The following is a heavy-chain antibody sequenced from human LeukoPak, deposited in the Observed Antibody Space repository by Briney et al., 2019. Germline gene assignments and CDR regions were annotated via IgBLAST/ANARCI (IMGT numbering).Heavy chain of an antibody. D-gene: IGHD3-16*01. V-gene: IGHV1-69*13. J-gene: IGHJ4*02. CDR2: IIPIFGTA. CDR1: GGTFSSYA. CDR3: ARRVLGEYYFDY. Sequence: SVKVSCKASGGTFSSYAISWVRQAPGQGLEWMGGIIPIFGTANYAQKFQGRVTITADESTSTAYMELSSLRSEDTAEYYCARRVLGEYYFDYWGQGTLVTVSS.